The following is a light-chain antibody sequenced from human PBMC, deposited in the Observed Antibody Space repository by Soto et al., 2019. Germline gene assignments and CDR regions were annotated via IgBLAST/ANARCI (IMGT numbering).Light chain of an antibody. CDR1: QDIAGY. CDR3: QQLNSYPIT. CDR2: GAS. V-gene: IGKV1-9*01. J-gene: IGKJ5*01. Sequence: DIQMTQSPSSLSASVGDTVTITCQASQDIAGYLAWYQHKPGRTPELLIHGASRLQSGVPARFSGSGSGTDFTLTISSLQSEDFATYYCQQLNSYPITFGQGTRLEIK.